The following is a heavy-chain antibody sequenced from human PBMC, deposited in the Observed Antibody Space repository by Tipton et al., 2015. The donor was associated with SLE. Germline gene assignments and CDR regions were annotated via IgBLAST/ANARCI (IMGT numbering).Heavy chain of an antibody. Sequence: VQLVQSGAEVKKPGASVKVSCQTSGYRFNAYYMHWVRHSPGQGLEWLGWININSGGTNYAEKFQGRVSMTRDTSLTTAYMELNRLTSDDTAVYFCARVDSGNFHFDLWGQGTLVTVSS. CDR3: ARVDSGNFHFDL. D-gene: IGHD1-7*01. CDR2: ININSGGT. CDR1: GYRFNAYY. J-gene: IGHJ4*02. V-gene: IGHV1-2*02.